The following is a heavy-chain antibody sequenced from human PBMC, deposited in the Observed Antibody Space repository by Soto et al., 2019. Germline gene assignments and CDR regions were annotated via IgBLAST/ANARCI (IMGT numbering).Heavy chain of an antibody. CDR2: IYYSGST. CDR3: ARTHIYSGYDY. CDR1: GGSISSYY. V-gene: IGHV4-59*01. Sequence: LSLTCTVSGGSISSYYWSWIRQPPGKGLEWIGYIYYSGSTNYNPSLKSRVTISVDTSKNQFSLKLSSVTAADTAVYYCARTHIYSGYDYWGQGTLVTVSS. D-gene: IGHD5-12*01. J-gene: IGHJ4*02.